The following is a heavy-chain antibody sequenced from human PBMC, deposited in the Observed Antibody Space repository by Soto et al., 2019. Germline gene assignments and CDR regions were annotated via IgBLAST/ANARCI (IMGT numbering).Heavy chain of an antibody. V-gene: IGHV3-66*01. CDR2: IYSGGST. Sequence: EVQLVESGGGLVQPGGSLRLSCAASGFTVSSNYMSWVRQAPGKGLEWVSVIYSGGSTYYADSVKGRFTISRDNSKNTLYLQMNSLRAEDTAVYYCARDVSKAGLVYCYWGQGTLVTVSS. CDR1: GFTVSSNY. J-gene: IGHJ4*02. CDR3: ARDVSKAGLVYCY. D-gene: IGHD6-6*01.